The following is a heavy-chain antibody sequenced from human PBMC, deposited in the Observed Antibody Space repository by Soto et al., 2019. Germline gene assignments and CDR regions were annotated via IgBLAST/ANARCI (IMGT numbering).Heavy chain of an antibody. V-gene: IGHV1-69*12. Sequence: QVQLVQSGAEVKKPESSVKVSCKAPGGTFSTYATSWVRQAPGQGLEWMGGIIPMFGTANYAQRFQDRVTITADESTNTVYMELRSLRSEDTAVYFCASGIQLWLRRINNGYSGWGQGTLVTVSS. CDR1: GGTFSTYA. J-gene: IGHJ4*02. CDR3: ASGIQLWLRRINNGYSG. D-gene: IGHD5-18*01. CDR2: IIPMFGTA.